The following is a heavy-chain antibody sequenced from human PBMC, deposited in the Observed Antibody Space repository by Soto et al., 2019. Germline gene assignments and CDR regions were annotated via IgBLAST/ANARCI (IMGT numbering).Heavy chain of an antibody. D-gene: IGHD2-15*01. CDR2: IIPIFGTA. CDR1: GGTFSSYA. Sequence: SVKVSCKASGGTFSSYAISWVRQAPGQGLEWMGGIIPIFGTANYAQKFQGRVTITADESTSTAYMELSSLRSEDTAVYYCASDSGSYCSGGSCYPTYYYYGMDVWGQGTTVTVSS. J-gene: IGHJ6*02. CDR3: ASDSGSYCSGGSCYPTYYYYGMDV. V-gene: IGHV1-69*13.